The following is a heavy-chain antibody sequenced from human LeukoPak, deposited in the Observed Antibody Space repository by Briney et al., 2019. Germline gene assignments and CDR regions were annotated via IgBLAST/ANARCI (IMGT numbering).Heavy chain of an antibody. Sequence: GSLRLSCGASEFAFSDFYMTWIRQAPGKGLEWVSYISSSSSHTNYADSVKGRFTISRDNAKNSLYLQMNSLRAEDTAVYYCARTNLGSGWRFGYWGQGTLVTVS. CDR1: EFAFSDFY. CDR2: ISSSSSHT. D-gene: IGHD6-19*01. J-gene: IGHJ4*02. V-gene: IGHV3-11*06. CDR3: ARTNLGSGWRFGY.